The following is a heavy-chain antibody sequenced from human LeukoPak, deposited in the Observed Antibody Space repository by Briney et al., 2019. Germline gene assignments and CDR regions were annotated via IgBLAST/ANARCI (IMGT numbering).Heavy chain of an antibody. Sequence: SVRVSCKASGGTFSSYAISWVRQAPGQGLEWMAGIIPIFGTANYAQTFKGRVTITADKSTSTAYMELSSLRSEDTAVYYCASPLKYCSSTSCPLDYWGQGTLVTVSS. CDR2: IIPIFGTA. J-gene: IGHJ4*02. V-gene: IGHV1-69*06. CDR1: GGTFSSYA. CDR3: ASPLKYCSSTSCPLDY. D-gene: IGHD2-2*01.